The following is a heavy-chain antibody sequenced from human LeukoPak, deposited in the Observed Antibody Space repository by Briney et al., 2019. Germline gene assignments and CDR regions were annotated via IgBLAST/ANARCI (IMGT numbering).Heavy chain of an antibody. Sequence: ASVKVSCKASGYTFTGYYMHWVRQAPGQGLEWMGRINPNRGGTNYAQKFQGRVTMTRDTSISTAYMELSRLRSDDTAVYYCARSPGPIYFDWLPRVDYFDYWGQGTLVTVSS. CDR3: ARSPGPIYFDWLPRVDYFDY. CDR1: GYTFTGYY. V-gene: IGHV1-2*06. D-gene: IGHD3-9*01. CDR2: INPNRGGT. J-gene: IGHJ4*02.